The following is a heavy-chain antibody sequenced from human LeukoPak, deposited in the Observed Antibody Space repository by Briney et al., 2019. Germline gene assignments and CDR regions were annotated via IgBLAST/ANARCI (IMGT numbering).Heavy chain of an antibody. J-gene: IGHJ6*02. CDR2: ISTRCSTM. Sequence: PGGSLRLSCAASGFTFSDSYMNWIRQAPGKGLEWVSYISTRCSTMYYADSVKGRFAISRDNAKNSLYLQMNSLTAEDTAVYYCATTAPDRGRALAVAGSRYYYGMDVWGQGTTVTVSS. CDR1: GFTFSDSY. D-gene: IGHD6-19*01. CDR3: ATTAPDRGRALAVAGSRYYYGMDV. V-gene: IGHV3-11*01.